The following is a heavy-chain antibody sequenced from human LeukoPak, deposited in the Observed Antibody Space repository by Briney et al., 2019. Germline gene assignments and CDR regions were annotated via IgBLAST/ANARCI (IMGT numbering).Heavy chain of an antibody. D-gene: IGHD2/OR15-2a*01. CDR1: GGSISSYY. V-gene: IGHV4-59*01. CDR2: IYYSGST. J-gene: IGHJ3*02. CDR3: ARNSFTPDMSFLAFDI. Sequence: SETLSLTCTVSGGSISSYYWSWIRQPPGKGLEWIGYIYYSGSTNYNPSLKSRVTISVDTSKNQFSLKLSSVTAADTAVYYCARNSFTPDMSFLAFDIWGQGTMVTVSS.